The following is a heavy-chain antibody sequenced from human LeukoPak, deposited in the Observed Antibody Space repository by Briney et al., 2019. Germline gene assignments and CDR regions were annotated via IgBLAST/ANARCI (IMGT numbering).Heavy chain of an antibody. Sequence: ASVEVSCKVSGYTLTELSMHWVRQAPGKGLEWMGGFDPEDGETIYAQKFQGRVTMTEDTSTDTAYMELSSLRSEDTAVYYCATALSTVPALNWFDPWGQGTLVTVSS. D-gene: IGHD4-11*01. CDR3: ATALSTVPALNWFDP. CDR2: FDPEDGET. V-gene: IGHV1-24*01. CDR1: GYTLTELS. J-gene: IGHJ5*02.